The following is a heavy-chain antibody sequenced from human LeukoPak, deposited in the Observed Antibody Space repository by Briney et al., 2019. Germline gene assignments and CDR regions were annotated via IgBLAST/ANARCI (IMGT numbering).Heavy chain of an antibody. J-gene: IGHJ6*02. D-gene: IGHD5-24*01. Sequence: GGSLRLSCAASGFTFSSYAMHWVRQAPGKGLEWVAVISYDGSNKYYADSVKGRFTISRDNSKNTLYQQMNSLRAEDTAVYYCARGRMATIDYYYGMDVWGQGTTVNVSS. CDR2: ISYDGSNK. V-gene: IGHV3-30*04. CDR1: GFTFSSYA. CDR3: ARGRMATIDYYYGMDV.